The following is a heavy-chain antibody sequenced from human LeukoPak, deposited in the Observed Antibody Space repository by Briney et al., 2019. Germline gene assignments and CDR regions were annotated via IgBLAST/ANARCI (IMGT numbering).Heavy chain of an antibody. Sequence: MPSETLSLTCTVSGDSISSGPYYWGWIRQPPGKGLEWIGNIYYGENTYYNPSLKSRVTISVDTSRNQFSLKLSSVTAADTAVYYCARDPTTPYYYDTSGFDYWGQGTLVTVSS. CDR1: GDSISSGPYY. D-gene: IGHD3-22*01. CDR3: ARDPTTPYYYDTSGFDY. CDR2: IYYGENT. J-gene: IGHJ4*02. V-gene: IGHV4-39*07.